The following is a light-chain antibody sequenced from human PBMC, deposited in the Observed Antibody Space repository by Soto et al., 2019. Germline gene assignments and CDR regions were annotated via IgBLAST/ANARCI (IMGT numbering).Light chain of an antibody. V-gene: IGKV4-1*01. Sequence: DIVMTQSPDSLAVSLGERATINCKSSQSDLYSSNNKNYLAWYQQKPGQPPKLLIYWASTRESGVPVRFSGSGSGTDFTLTISSLQAEDVSVYYCQQYDSTPYTFGQGTKLEIK. CDR2: WAS. J-gene: IGKJ2*01. CDR3: QQYDSTPYT. CDR1: QSDLYSSNNKNY.